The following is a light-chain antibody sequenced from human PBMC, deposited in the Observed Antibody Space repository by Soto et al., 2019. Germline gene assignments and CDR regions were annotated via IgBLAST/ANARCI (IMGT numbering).Light chain of an antibody. CDR1: QDISKY. J-gene: IGKJ3*01. Sequence: DIQMTQSPSSLSASVGDRVTITCQASQDISKYLNWYQQKPGKAPKLLIYDASNLEAGVPSRFSGTGSGTFYTFTISSLHPEDFATYHCQQYDSIPFTFGPATKVDIK. V-gene: IGKV1-33*01. CDR3: QQYDSIPFT. CDR2: DAS.